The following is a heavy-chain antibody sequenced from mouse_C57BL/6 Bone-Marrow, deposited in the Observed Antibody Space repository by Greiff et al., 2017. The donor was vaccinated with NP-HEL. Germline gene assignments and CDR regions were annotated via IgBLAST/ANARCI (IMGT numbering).Heavy chain of an antibody. CDR2: ISSGSSTN. CDR1: GFTFSDYG. Sequence: EVQLVESGGGLVKPGGSLKLSCAASGFTFSDYGMHWVRQAPEKGLEWVAYISSGSSTNYYADTVKGRFTISRDNAKNTLFLQMPRRRSENTAMYYCARPPYYSNYGGFAYWGQGTLVTVSA. J-gene: IGHJ3*01. CDR3: ARPPYYSNYGGFAY. V-gene: IGHV5-17*01. D-gene: IGHD2-5*01.